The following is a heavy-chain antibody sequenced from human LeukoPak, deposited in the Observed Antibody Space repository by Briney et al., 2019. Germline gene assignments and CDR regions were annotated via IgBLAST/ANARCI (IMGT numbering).Heavy chain of an antibody. J-gene: IGHJ4*02. Sequence: ASVKVSCKASGYTFTSYDINWVRQATGQGLEWMGWMNPNSGNTGYAQKFQGRVTMTRDTSISTAYMELSRLRSDDTAVYYCAREEGVVVTDYWGQGTLVTVSS. D-gene: IGHD3-22*01. CDR3: AREEGVVVTDY. V-gene: IGHV1-8*01. CDR2: MNPNSGNT. CDR1: GYTFTSYD.